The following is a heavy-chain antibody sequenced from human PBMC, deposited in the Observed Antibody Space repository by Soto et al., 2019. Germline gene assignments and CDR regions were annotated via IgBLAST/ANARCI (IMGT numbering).Heavy chain of an antibody. CDR1: GFTFSVYA. J-gene: IGHJ4*02. Sequence: QPGGSLRLSCGASGFTFSVYAMTWVRQAPGKGLEWVSAISGNGGSTYYADSVKGRFTISRDNSKSTLHLQMNSLRVEDTAVYYCAKDRTFGPPLVRFDSWGQGTLVTSPQ. V-gene: IGHV3-23*01. D-gene: IGHD6-6*01. CDR2: ISGNGGST. CDR3: AKDRTFGPPLVRFDS.